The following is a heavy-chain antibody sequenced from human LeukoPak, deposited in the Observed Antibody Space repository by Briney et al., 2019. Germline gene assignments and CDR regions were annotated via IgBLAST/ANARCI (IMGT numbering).Heavy chain of an antibody. Sequence: ASVKVSRKASGYTFTSYDINWVRQATGQGLEWMGWMNPNSGNTGYAQKFQGRVTMTRNTSISTAYMELSSLRSEDTAVYYCARGLGYCSSTSCYSGAFDIWGQGTMVTVSS. CDR2: MNPNSGNT. D-gene: IGHD2-2*02. CDR3: ARGLGYCSSTSCYSGAFDI. V-gene: IGHV1-8*01. CDR1: GYTFTSYD. J-gene: IGHJ3*02.